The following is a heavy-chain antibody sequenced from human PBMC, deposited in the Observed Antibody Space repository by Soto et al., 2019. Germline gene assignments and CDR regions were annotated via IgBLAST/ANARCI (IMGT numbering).Heavy chain of an antibody. CDR3: ARSRTDGYNYLAAFDI. Sequence: SETLSLTCPFSHGSIISYYLSLILQHPVKGLEWIGYIYDSGSTSYNPSLKSRVTISVDTSKNQFSLKLSSVTAADTAVYYCARSRTDGYNYLAAFDIWGQGTMVTVSS. D-gene: IGHD5-12*01. V-gene: IGHV4-59*01. CDR1: HGSIISYY. CDR2: IYDSGST. J-gene: IGHJ3*02.